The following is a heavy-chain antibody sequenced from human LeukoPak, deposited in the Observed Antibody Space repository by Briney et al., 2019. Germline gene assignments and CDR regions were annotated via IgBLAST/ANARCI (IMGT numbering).Heavy chain of an antibody. CDR1: VYTFTGYY. CDR2: INPNSGGT. Sequence: ASVKISCTASVYTFTGYYMHWGRHAPGQGLEWMWCINPNSGGTNYAQKFQGRVTMTRDTSISTAYMELSRLRSDDTAVYYCARAPLLIAVATHTRDYYYMDVWGKGTTVTISS. J-gene: IGHJ6*03. V-gene: IGHV1-2*02. CDR3: ARAPLLIAVATHTRDYYYMDV. D-gene: IGHD6-19*01.